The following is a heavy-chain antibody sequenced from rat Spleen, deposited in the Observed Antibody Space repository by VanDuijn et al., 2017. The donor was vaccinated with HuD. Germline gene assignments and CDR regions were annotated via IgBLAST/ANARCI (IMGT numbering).Heavy chain of an antibody. V-gene: IGHV5-31*01. CDR2: ITNIGGNT. CDR1: GFTFNNYW. J-gene: IGHJ2*01. Sequence: EVQLVESGGGLVQPGRSLKLSCVASGFTFNNYWMTWIRQAPGKGLEWVASITNIGGNTFYPDSVKGRFTISRDNAKSTLSLQMDRLRSEDTAPYYCARRQYGDTDYFDYWGQGVMVTVSS. D-gene: IGHD2-2*01. CDR3: ARRQYGDTDYFDY.